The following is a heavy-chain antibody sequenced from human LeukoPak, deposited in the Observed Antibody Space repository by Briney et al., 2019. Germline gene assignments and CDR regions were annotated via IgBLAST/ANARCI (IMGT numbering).Heavy chain of an antibody. J-gene: IGHJ4*02. Sequence: GGSLRLPCAASGFTFSSYWMSWVRQAPGKGLEWVANIKQDGSEKYYVDSVKGRFTISRDNSKNTLYLQMNSLRAEDTAVYYCARDQAESSGFDYWGQGTLVTVSS. CDR1: GFTFSSYW. CDR2: IKQDGSEK. CDR3: ARDQAESSGFDY. V-gene: IGHV3-7*01. D-gene: IGHD6-6*01.